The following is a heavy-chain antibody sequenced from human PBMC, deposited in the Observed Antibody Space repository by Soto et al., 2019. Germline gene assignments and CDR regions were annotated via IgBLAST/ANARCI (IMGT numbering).Heavy chain of an antibody. D-gene: IGHD3-3*01. CDR2: FDPEDGET. CDR1: GYTLTELS. Sequence: ASVKVSCKVSGYTLTELSMHWVRQAPGKGLEWMGRFDPEDGETIYAQKFQGRVTMTEDTSTDTAYMELSSLRSEETAVYYCATLELRFLEWLSPRGFDYWGQGTLVTVSS. CDR3: ATLELRFLEWLSPRGFDY. J-gene: IGHJ4*02. V-gene: IGHV1-24*01.